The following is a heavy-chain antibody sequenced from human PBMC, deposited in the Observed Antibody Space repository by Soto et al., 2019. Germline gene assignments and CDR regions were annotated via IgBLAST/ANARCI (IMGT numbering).Heavy chain of an antibody. CDR3: ARGYCTTSICDPWFDP. CDR2: IYPGDSYT. J-gene: IGHJ5*02. V-gene: IGHV5-51*01. D-gene: IGHD2-8*01. CDR1: GYSFTSYW. Sequence: PGESLKISCTGVGYSFTSYWIAWVRQMPGKGLEWMGIIYPGDSYTRYNPSFQGQVTISADKSITTAYLQWSSLKASDTAMYYCARGYCTTSICDPWFDPWGQGTLVTVSS.